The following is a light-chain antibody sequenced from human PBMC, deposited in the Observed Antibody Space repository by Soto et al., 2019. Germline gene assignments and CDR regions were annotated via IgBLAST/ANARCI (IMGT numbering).Light chain of an antibody. Sequence: QSALTQPASVSGSPGQSITISCTGTSSDVGGYNYVSWYQQHPGKAPKLMIYEVSNRPSRVSNRFSGSKSGNTASLTISGLQAVDEADYYCSSYTRSSTSYVFGTGTQLTVL. CDR3: SSYTRSSTSYV. CDR2: EVS. J-gene: IGLJ1*01. V-gene: IGLV2-14*01. CDR1: SSDVGGYNY.